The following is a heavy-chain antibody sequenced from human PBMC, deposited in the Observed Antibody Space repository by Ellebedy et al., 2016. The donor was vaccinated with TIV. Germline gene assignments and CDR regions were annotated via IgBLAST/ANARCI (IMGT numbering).Heavy chain of an antibody. D-gene: IGHD6-13*01. V-gene: IGHV6-1*01. J-gene: IGHJ6*02. CDR3: ARRSSRNVMDV. CDR1: GDSVPSNSAG. CDR2: TYYRSKWYN. Sequence: SQTLSLTCAISGDSVPSNSAGWNWIRQSPSRGLEWLGSTYYRSKWYNSYAVSVKSRITINPDTSKNQFSLQLNSVTPEDTAVYYCARRSSRNVMDVWGQGTTVTVSS.